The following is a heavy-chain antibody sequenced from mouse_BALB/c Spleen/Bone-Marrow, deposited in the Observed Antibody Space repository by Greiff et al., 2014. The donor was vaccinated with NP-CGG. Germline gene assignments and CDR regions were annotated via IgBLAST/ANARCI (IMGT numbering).Heavy chain of an antibody. CDR1: GFSLTSYG. CDR2: IWAGGST. J-gene: IGHJ2*01. CDR3: AGYYYGFLDY. V-gene: IGHV2-9*02. Sequence: VQLQQSGPGLVAPSQTLSITCTVSGFSLTSYGVHWVRQSPGKGLEWLGVIWAGGSTNYNSALMSRLSISKDNSKSQVFLKMNSLQTDDTAMYYCAGYYYGFLDYWGQGTTLTVSS. D-gene: IGHD1-2*01.